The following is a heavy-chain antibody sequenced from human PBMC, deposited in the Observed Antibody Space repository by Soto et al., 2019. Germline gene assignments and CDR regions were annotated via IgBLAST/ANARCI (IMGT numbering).Heavy chain of an antibody. CDR1: GFTFDDYT. V-gene: IGHV3-43*01. J-gene: IGHJ4*02. Sequence: EVQLVESGGVVVQPGGSLRLSCATSGFTFDDYTMHWVRHAPGKGLEWISLISWDGGDTYYADSVRGRFIISRDSSENSLYLQMNSLRTEDTALYYCAKGKYYFDYWGQGTLGTVSS. CDR3: AKGKYYFDY. CDR2: ISWDGGDT.